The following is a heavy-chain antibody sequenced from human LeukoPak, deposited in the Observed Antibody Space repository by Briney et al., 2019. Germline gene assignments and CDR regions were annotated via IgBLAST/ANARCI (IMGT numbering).Heavy chain of an antibody. Sequence: SETLSLTCAVHGASFSGYSWSWLRRPPGKGLEWIGEVNRLGHTIYNPSLKSRVTISIDTSTTQFSLILTSVTVADTAVYFCARERVVSDHNWLDPWGQGTLVTVS. D-gene: IGHD6-25*01. J-gene: IGHJ5*02. CDR3: ARERVVSDHNWLDP. V-gene: IGHV4-34*01. CDR1: GASFSGYS. CDR2: VNRLGHT.